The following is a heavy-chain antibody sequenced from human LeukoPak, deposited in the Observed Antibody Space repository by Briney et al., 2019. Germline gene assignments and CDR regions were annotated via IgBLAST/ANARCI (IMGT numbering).Heavy chain of an antibody. J-gene: IGHJ6*02. CDR3: ARVIATVTTSRTYGMDV. V-gene: IGHV4-39*07. CDR2: IYYSGST. CDR1: GGSISSSSYY. D-gene: IGHD4-17*01. Sequence: SETLSLTCTVSGGSISSSSYYWGWIRQPPGKGLEWIGSIYYSGSTYYNPSLKSRVTISVDTSKNQFSLKLSSVTAADTAVYFCARVIATVTTSRTYGMDVWGQGTTVTVSS.